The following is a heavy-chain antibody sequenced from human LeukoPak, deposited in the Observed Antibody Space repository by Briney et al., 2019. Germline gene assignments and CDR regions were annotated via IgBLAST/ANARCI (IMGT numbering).Heavy chain of an antibody. V-gene: IGHV3-74*01. D-gene: IGHD2-21*02. Sequence: GGSLRLSCAASGFTFSNFWMQWVRQATGKGLVWVSRINSDVSSTTYADSVKGRLTISRDNAKNTLYLQMNSLRAGDTAMFYCARAPVQYCGGDCDAFDIWGQGTMVTVSS. CDR2: INSDVSST. J-gene: IGHJ3*02. CDR1: GFTFSNFW. CDR3: ARAPVQYCGGDCDAFDI.